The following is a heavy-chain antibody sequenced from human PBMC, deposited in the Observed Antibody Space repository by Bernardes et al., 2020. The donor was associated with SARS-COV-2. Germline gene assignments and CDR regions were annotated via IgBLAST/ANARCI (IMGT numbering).Heavy chain of an antibody. CDR2: ISWNSGSI. CDR3: AKDGINYDYVWGSYFYLDY. D-gene: IGHD3-16*01. J-gene: IGHJ4*02. V-gene: IGHV3-9*01. CDR1: GFTFDDYA. Sequence: GGSLRLSCAASGFTFDDYAMHWVRQAPGKGLEWVSGISWNSGSIGYADSVKGRFTISRDNAKNSLYLQMNSLRAEDTALYYCAKDGINYDYVWGSYFYLDYWGQGTLVTVSS.